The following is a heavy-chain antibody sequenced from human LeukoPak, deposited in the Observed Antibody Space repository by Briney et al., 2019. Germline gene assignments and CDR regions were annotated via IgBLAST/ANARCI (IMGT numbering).Heavy chain of an antibody. CDR3: ARNGESYSFDY. J-gene: IGHJ4*02. Sequence: SVTLSLTCTVSGGSISSYYWSWIRQPPGKGLEGIGYIYYRGSTTYNPSLKSRVTISLDTSKNQFSLKLSSVPAADTAVYYCARNGESYSFDYWGQGTLVTVSS. CDR2: IYYRGST. D-gene: IGHD1-26*01. CDR1: GGSISSYY. V-gene: IGHV4-59*01.